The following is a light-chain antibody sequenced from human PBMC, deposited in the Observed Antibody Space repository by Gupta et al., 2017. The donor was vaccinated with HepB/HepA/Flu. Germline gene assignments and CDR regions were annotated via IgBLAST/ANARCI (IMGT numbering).Light chain of an antibody. J-gene: IGLJ1*01. CDR1: ITAVGSYNS. CDR2: EVA. CDR3: FSNASGDNWV. Sequence: QSAMTQPPYPSGSPAPSVTISCTGSITAVGSYNSVFWFHHHPGTAPRLLIYEVANRPAAAPDLFACSKAGNTASLTVSALQADDEADYYVFSNASGDNWVFGTGTKVTVL. V-gene: IGLV2-8*01.